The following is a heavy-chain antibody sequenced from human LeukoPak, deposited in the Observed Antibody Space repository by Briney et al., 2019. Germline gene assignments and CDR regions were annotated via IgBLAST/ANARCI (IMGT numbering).Heavy chain of an antibody. Sequence: EGSLRLSCEVSGFTFSSHWMTWVRQPPGKGLEWVANIKEDGSVKYYVDSVKGRFTISRDNTKNALYLQMNSLRADDTAVYFCARDSTWRLDYWGQGTLITVSS. D-gene: IGHD5-12*01. CDR2: IKEDGSVK. J-gene: IGHJ4*02. V-gene: IGHV3-7*03. CDR3: ARDSTWRLDY. CDR1: GFTFSSHW.